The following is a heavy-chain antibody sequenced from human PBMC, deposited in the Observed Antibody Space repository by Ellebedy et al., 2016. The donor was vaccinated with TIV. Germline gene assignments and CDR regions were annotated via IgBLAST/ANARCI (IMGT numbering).Heavy chain of an antibody. CDR1: GFTFSSYW. V-gene: IGHV3-7*01. J-gene: IGHJ6*02. CDR2: IKQDGSAK. Sequence: GGSLRLSXAASGFTFSSYWMQWVRQAPGKGLEWVANIKQDGSAKYYVDSVKGRFTISRDNAKNSLYLQMNSLRAEDTAVYYCARERMVRGVTYSAYHGMDVWGQGTTVTVSS. D-gene: IGHD3-10*01. CDR3: ARERMVRGVTYSAYHGMDV.